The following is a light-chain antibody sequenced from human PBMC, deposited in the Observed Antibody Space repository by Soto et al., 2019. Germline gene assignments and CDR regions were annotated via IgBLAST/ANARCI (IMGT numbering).Light chain of an antibody. J-gene: IGKJ2*01. CDR1: QSINTW. CDR3: QQYNTFRYT. CDR2: KAS. Sequence: DIQITQSPSTLSASVGDRVNITYRASQSINTWLAWYQQKPGKAPKLLIYKASTLESGVPSRFSGSGSGTEFTLTISSLQPDDFATYYCQQYNTFRYTFGQGTNLEI. V-gene: IGKV1-5*03.